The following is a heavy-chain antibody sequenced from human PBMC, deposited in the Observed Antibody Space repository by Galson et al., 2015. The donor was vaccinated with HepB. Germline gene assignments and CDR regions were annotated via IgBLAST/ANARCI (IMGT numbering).Heavy chain of an antibody. CDR2: ISRSGSYI. D-gene: IGHD6-6*01. J-gene: IGHJ4*02. Sequence: SLRLSCAASGFPFSSYSMNWVRQAPGKGLEWVSSISRSGSYIYYADSVKGRFTISRDNAKNSLYLQMNSLRAEDTAVYFFARTGPYSSSLDYFDYWGQGTLVTVSS. CDR3: ARTGPYSSSLDYFDY. CDR1: GFPFSSYS. V-gene: IGHV3-21*01.